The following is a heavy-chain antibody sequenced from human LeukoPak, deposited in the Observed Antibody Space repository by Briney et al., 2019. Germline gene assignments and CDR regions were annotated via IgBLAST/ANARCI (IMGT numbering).Heavy chain of an antibody. Sequence: GESLKISCKGSGSIFNTYWIGCVRQLPGKGLEWMGIIYPGDSDTRYSPSFQGQVTISADKSLSTAYLQWGSLKASDTAMYYCAREGRSSSPMDYWGQGTLVTVSS. CDR1: GSIFNTYW. D-gene: IGHD6-6*01. CDR2: IYPGDSDT. J-gene: IGHJ4*02. V-gene: IGHV5-51*01. CDR3: AREGRSSSPMDY.